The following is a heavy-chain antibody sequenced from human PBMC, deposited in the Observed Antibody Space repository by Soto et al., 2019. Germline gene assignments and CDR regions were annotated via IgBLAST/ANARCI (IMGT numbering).Heavy chain of an antibody. CDR1: GFTFSSYS. J-gene: IGHJ6*03. Sequence: GGSLRLSCAASGFTFSSYSMNWVRQAPGKGLEWVSYISSSSSTIYYADSVKGRFTISRDNAKNSLYLQMNSLRAEDTAVYYCATLDYYYYYYMDVWGKGTTVTVSS. CDR3: ATLDYYYYYYMDV. V-gene: IGHV3-48*01. CDR2: ISSSSSTI.